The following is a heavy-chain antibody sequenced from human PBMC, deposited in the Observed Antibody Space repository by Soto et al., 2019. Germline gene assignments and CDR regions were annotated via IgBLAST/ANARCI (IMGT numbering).Heavy chain of an antibody. J-gene: IGHJ4*02. CDR1: GFTFSSYW. Sequence: GGSLRLSCAASGFTFSSYWMSWVRQAPGKGLEWVANIKQDGSEKYYVDSVKGRFTISRDNAKNSLYLQMNSLRAEDTAVYYCAKRDSSGSRPFDYWGQGTLVTVSS. CDR3: AKRDSSGSRPFDY. V-gene: IGHV3-7*03. D-gene: IGHD3-22*01. CDR2: IKQDGSEK.